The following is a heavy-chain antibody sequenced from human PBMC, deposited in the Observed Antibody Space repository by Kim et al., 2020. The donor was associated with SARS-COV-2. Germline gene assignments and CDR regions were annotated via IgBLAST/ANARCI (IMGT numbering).Heavy chain of an antibody. D-gene: IGHD2-2*02. J-gene: IGHJ6*02. Sequence: GGSLRLSCAASGFTFSSYAMHWVRQAPGKGLEWVAVIWYDGSNKYYADSVKGRFTISRDNSKNTLYLQMNSLRAEDTAVYYCAKQYLIYGMDVWGQGTTVTVSS. CDR3: AKQYLIYGMDV. CDR2: IWYDGSNK. CDR1: GFTFSSYA. V-gene: IGHV3-33*06.